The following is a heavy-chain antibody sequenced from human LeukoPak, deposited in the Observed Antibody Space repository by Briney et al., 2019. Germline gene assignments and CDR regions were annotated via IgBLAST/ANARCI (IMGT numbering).Heavy chain of an antibody. D-gene: IGHD6-13*01. CDR2: INSDGSST. CDR3: ARDREIAAGNFFDP. J-gene: IGHJ5*02. V-gene: IGHV3-74*01. Sequence: TGGSLRLSCAASGFTFSNYWVHWVRQAPGKGLVWGSRINSDGSSTTYADSVKGRFTISRDNAKNTLYLQMNNLRAEDTAVYSCARDREIAAGNFFDPWGQGTLVTVSS. CDR1: GFTFSNYW.